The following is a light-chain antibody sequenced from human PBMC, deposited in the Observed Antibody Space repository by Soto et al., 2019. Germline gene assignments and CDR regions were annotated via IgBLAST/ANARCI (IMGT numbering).Light chain of an antibody. CDR1: QSIALS. CDR2: VAF. V-gene: IGKV1-39*01. CDR3: QQSFRSPIT. Sequence: DIQVTQSPSSLSASVGYTVTMTCRASQSIALSVNWYQQKPGKAPKLLIYVAFTLESGVPSRFSGSGSGTEFTLTIRSLQPEDFATYYCQQSFRSPITFGQGTRLEIK. J-gene: IGKJ5*01.